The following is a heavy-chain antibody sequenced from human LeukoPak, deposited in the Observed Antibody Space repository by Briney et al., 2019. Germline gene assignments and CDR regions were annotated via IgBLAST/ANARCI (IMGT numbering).Heavy chain of an antibody. V-gene: IGHV4-61*02. D-gene: IGHD3-9*01. Sequence: PSETLSLTCTVSGGSISSGSYYWSWIRQPAGKGLVWIGRIYTSGSTNYNPSLKSRVTISVDTSKNQFSLKLSSVTAADTAVYYCARDGGYDILTGYRYSIFDYWGQGTLVTVSS. CDR1: GGSISSGSYY. CDR3: ARDGGYDILTGYRYSIFDY. J-gene: IGHJ4*02. CDR2: IYTSGST.